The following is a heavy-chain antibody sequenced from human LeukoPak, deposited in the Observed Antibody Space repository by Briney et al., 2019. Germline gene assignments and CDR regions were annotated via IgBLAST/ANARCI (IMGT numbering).Heavy chain of an antibody. CDR3: ATYLGYCSSTSCYRNAFDI. D-gene: IGHD2-2*01. Sequence: SVKVSCKASGFTFTSSAVQWVRQARGQRLEWIGWIVVGNSNTNYAQKFQERVTITRDMSTSTAYMELSSLRSEDTAVYYCATYLGYCSSTSCYRNAFDIWGQGTMVTVSS. CDR1: GFTFTSSA. CDR2: IVVGNSNT. V-gene: IGHV1-58*01. J-gene: IGHJ3*02.